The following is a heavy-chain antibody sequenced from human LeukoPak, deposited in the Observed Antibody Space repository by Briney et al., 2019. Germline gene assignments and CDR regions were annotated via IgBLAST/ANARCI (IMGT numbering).Heavy chain of an antibody. J-gene: IGHJ4*02. Sequence: PGGSLRLSCAASGFTFSSYTMNWVRQAPGKGLEWLSSVSSSSSYIYYADSVKGRFTISRDNAKKSLYLQMNSLRAEDTAVYYCARAYFLDSSGYYFAKVEFDSWGQGTLVTVSS. CDR3: ARAYFLDSSGYYFAKVEFDS. V-gene: IGHV3-21*01. D-gene: IGHD3-22*01. CDR1: GFTFSSYT. CDR2: VSSSSSYI.